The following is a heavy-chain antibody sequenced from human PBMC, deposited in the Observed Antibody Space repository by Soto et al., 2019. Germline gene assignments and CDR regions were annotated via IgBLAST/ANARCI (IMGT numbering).Heavy chain of an antibody. CDR3: ARAVGPFDY. CDR1: GFIFSTYG. Sequence: QVQLVESGGGVVQPGRSLRLSCAASGFIFSTYGMHWVRQAPGKGLEWVAVIWYDGSNKYYADSVKGRFTIYRDNSKNMLYLQMNSLRAEDTAMYYCARAVGPFDYWGQGTLVTVSS. CDR2: IWYDGSNK. J-gene: IGHJ4*02. D-gene: IGHD1-26*01. V-gene: IGHV3-33*01.